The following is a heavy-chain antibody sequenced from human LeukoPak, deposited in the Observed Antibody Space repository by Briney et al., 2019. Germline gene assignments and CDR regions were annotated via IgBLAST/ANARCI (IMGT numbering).Heavy chain of an antibody. J-gene: IGHJ5*02. CDR1: GGSISSSSYY. CDR3: ARLVVVVAATLSAVDP. CDR2: IYYSGST. V-gene: IGHV4-39*01. Sequence: SETLSLTCTVSGGSISSSSYYWGWIRQPPGKGLEWIGSIYYSGSTYYNPSLKSRVTISVDTSKNQFSLKLSSVTAADTAMYYCARLVVVVAATLSAVDPWGQGTLVTVSS. D-gene: IGHD2-15*01.